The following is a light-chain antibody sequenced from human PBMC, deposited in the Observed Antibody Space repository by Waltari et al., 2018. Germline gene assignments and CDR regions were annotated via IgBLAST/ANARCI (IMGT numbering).Light chain of an antibody. CDR3: CSYAGSGPSV. J-gene: IGLJ3*02. CDR2: GCS. Sequence: QSALTQPASVSGSPGQSVTISCTETASDVGTYKSVSWYQQHPGKAPKLILSGCSRRFSGSKPGNTASLIIWGLPPEDEGHYYCCSYAGSGPSVFGGGTKLTVL. CDR1: ASDVGTYKS. V-gene: IGLV2-23*01.